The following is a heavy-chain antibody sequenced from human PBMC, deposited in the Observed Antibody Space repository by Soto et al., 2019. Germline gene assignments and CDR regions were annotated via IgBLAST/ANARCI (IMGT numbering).Heavy chain of an antibody. J-gene: IGHJ5*02. V-gene: IGHV4-34*01. CDR1: GGSFSGYY. Sequence: QVQLQQWGAGLLKPSETLSLTCAVYGGSFSGYYWCWIRQPPGKGLEWVGEINHSGSTNYNPSHKSRVPIAVDTSKNQFSLKLSSVTAADTAVYYCARGRSTVTTSNWFDPWGQGTLVTVSS. CDR2: INHSGST. D-gene: IGHD4-17*01. CDR3: ARGRSTVTTSNWFDP.